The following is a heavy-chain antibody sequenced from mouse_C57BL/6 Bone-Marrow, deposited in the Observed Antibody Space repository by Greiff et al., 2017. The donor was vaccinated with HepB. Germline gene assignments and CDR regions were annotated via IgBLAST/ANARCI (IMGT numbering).Heavy chain of an antibody. D-gene: IGHD1-1*01. CDR1: GYTFTSYV. CDR2: IYPRSGNT. CDR3: AREIPYYYGSSYENY. Sequence: QVQLQQSGAELARPGASVKLSCKASGYTFTSYVISWVKQRTGQGLEWIGEIYPRSGNTYYNEKFKGKATLTADKSSSTAYMELRSLTSEDSAVYFCAREIPYYYGSSYENYWGQGTTLTVSS. J-gene: IGHJ2*01. V-gene: IGHV1-81*01.